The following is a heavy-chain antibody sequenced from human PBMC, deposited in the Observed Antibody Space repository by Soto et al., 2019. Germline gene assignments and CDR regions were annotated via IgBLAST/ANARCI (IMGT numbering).Heavy chain of an antibody. CDR1: GGIFSSFT. J-gene: IGHJ6*02. CDR3: ATHGATTMARGAMKHYYYVMDV. V-gene: IGHV1-69*06. Sequence: SVKVSCKASGGIFSSFTISWVRQAPGQGLEWLGGIIPIFDTPTYAQNFQGRVTITADKSTNTVYMELSSLRSEDTAVYYCATHGATTMARGAMKHYYYVMDVWGQGTTVTVSS. CDR2: IIPIFDTP. D-gene: IGHD3-10*01.